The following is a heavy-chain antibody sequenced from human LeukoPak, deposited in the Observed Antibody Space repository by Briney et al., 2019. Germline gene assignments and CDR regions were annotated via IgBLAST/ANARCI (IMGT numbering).Heavy chain of an antibody. J-gene: IGHJ4*02. CDR3: ARDRGSSTMGTFDY. V-gene: IGHV4-39*07. CDR2: IYYSGNT. CDR1: GGSIGSSSYY. D-gene: IGHD3-10*01. Sequence: PSETLSLTCTVSGGSIGSSSYYWGWIRQPPGEGLEWIGSIYYSGNTYYNPSLKSRVTISVDTSKNQFSLKLSSVTAADTAVYYCARDRGSSTMGTFDYWGQGTLVTVSS.